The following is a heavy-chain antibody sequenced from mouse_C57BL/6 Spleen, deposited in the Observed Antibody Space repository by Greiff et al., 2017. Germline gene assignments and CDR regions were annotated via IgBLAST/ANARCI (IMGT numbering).Heavy chain of an antibody. CDR2: ISSGSSTI. Sequence: EVKLQESGGGLVKPGGSLKLSCAASGFTFSDYGMHWVRQAPEKGLEWVAYISSGSSTIYYADTVKGRFTISRDNAKNTLFLQMTSLRSGDTAMYYCARPEGTTADWYFDVWGTGTTVTVSS. CDR1: GFTFSDYG. J-gene: IGHJ1*03. V-gene: IGHV5-17*01. D-gene: IGHD1-2*01. CDR3: ARPEGTTADWYFDV.